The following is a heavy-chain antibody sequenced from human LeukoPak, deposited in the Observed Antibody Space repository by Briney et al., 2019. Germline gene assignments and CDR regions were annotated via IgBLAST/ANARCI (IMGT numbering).Heavy chain of an antibody. CDR2: ISSTSSAI. CDR1: GFTFSSYS. J-gene: IGHJ4*02. CDR3: ARVLGSYGDSAY. V-gene: IGHV3-48*04. Sequence: GGSLRLFCPASGFTFSSYSMNWVRQAPGKGLEWLSYISSTSSAIYYADSLKGRFTISRDNAKNSLYLQMNSLRAEDTAVYYCARVLGSYGDSAYWGQGTLVTVSP. D-gene: IGHD3-16*01.